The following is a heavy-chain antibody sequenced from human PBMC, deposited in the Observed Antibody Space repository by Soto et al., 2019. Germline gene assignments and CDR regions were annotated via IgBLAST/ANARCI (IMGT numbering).Heavy chain of an antibody. CDR3: ARHFYNWNDVGGWFDP. Sequence: EVQLVQSGAEVKKPGESLKISCKGSGYSFTSYWIGWVRQMPGKVLEWMGIIYPGDSDTRYSPSFQGQVTISADKSISTAYLQWSSLKASDTAMYYCARHFYNWNDVGGWFDPWGQGTLVTVSS. V-gene: IGHV5-51*01. J-gene: IGHJ5*02. CDR2: IYPGDSDT. D-gene: IGHD1-20*01. CDR1: GYSFTSYW.